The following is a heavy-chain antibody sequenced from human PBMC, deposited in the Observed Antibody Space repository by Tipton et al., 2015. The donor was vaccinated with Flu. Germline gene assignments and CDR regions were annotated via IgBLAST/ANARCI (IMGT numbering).Heavy chain of an antibody. D-gene: IGHD2-8*01. CDR3: ARAYCTNGVCSQGWFDP. CDR2: ISYDGSNK. J-gene: IGHJ5*02. Sequence: SLRLSCAASGFTFSSYAMHWVRQAPGKGLEWVAVISYDGSNKYYADSVKGRFTISRDNSKNTLYLQMNSLRAEDTAVYYCARAYCTNGVCSQGWFDPWGQGTLVTVSS. V-gene: IGHV3-30-3*01. CDR1: GFTFSSYA.